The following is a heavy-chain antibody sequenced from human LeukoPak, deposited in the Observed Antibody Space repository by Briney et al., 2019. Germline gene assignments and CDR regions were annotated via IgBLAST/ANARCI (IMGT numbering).Heavy chain of an antibody. D-gene: IGHD2-2*01. J-gene: IGHJ3*02. CDR1: GGSVSSYY. Sequence: PSETLSLTCTVSGGSVSSYYWGWIRRPPGRGLEWIAYLSHSGSSDSNPSLTSRVTTLVDTSKNQFSLKLTSVTAADTAVYYCARARYANAWYAFDIWGHGTMVTVSS. CDR3: ARARYANAWYAFDI. V-gene: IGHV4-59*02. CDR2: LSHSGSS.